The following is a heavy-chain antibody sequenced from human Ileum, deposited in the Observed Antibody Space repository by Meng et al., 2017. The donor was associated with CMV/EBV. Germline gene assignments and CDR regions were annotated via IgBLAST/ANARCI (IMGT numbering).Heavy chain of an antibody. Sequence: KAYGYTFTGYYMHWVRQAPGQGLEWMGWINPNSGGTDSAQKFQGRVTMTRDTSISTAYMELSRLRSDDTAVYYCARDGAAGIRNWFDPWGQGTLVTVSS. CDR2: INPNSGGT. D-gene: IGHD6-13*01. CDR1: GYTFTGYY. CDR3: ARDGAAGIRNWFDP. J-gene: IGHJ5*02. V-gene: IGHV1-2*02.